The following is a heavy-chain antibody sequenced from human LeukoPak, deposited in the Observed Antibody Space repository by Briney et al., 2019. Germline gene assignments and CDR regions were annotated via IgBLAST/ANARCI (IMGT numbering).Heavy chain of an antibody. Sequence: PSETLSLTCAVYGGSFSDFCGRWIRQPPGKGLEWIGEINHSGGTNYNPSLKSRVTISVDTSKKQFSLKLRSVTAADTAVYYCAGTADARGTRGIWYFHYWGQGTLVTVSS. D-gene: IGHD3-16*01. CDR1: GGSFSDFC. CDR2: INHSGGT. CDR3: AGTADARGTRGIWYFHY. J-gene: IGHJ4*02. V-gene: IGHV4-34*01.